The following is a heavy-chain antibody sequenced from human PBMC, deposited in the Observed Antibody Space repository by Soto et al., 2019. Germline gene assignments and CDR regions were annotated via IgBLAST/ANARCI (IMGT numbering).Heavy chain of an antibody. Sequence: VQLVESGGGLVQPGGSLRLSCAASGFSFSSYGMHWVRQAPGKGLEWVAFINYDGSNKFYGDSVKGRFTVSRDNSKNTLYLQLNRLRGEDTAIYYCARCKQKVMHCAMDVWGQGATVTV. J-gene: IGHJ6*02. V-gene: IGHV3-33*08. CDR3: ARCKQKVMHCAMDV. CDR1: GFSFSSYG. D-gene: IGHD2-21*01. CDR2: INYDGSNK.